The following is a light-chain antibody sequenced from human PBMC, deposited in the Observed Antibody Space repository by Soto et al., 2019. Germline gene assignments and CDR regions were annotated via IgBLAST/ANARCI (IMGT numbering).Light chain of an antibody. V-gene: IGKV1-39*01. CDR1: QSISNY. CDR2: AAS. Sequence: DMQMTRSAYSLTACVGDRVSINCRASQSISNYLNWYQQKPGKAPKLLIYAASSLQSGVPSRFSGSGSGTDLTLTISSLQTEDVATYCSQQSYSTPPSTIRQGTRLEIK. CDR3: QQSYSTPPST. J-gene: IGKJ5*01.